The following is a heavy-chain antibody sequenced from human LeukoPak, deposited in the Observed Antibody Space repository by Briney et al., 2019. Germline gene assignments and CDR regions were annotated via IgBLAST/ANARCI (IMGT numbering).Heavy chain of an antibody. CDR3: ARGFGYSGYDFDYYYMDV. CDR2: IYSGGNT. Sequence: PGGSLRLSCTVSGFTVSSNSWSWVRQAPGKGLEWVSFIYSGGNTHYSDSVKGRFTLSRDNSKNTLYLQMNSLRAEDTAVYYCARGFGYSGYDFDYYYMDVWGKGTTVTVSS. D-gene: IGHD5-12*01. V-gene: IGHV3-53*01. CDR1: GFTVSSNS. J-gene: IGHJ6*03.